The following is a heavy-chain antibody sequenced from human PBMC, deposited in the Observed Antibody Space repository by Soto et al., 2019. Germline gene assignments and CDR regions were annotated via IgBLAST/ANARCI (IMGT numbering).Heavy chain of an antibody. CDR1: GGSISNGGYS. Sequence: SETLSLTCAVSGGSISNGGYSWSWIRQPPGKGPEWIGYIYHSGSTYYNPSLKSRVTISVDRSKNQFSLKLSSVTAADTAVYYCARPTYNSGSPFDYWGQGTLVTLSS. D-gene: IGHD1-20*01. CDR2: IYHSGST. CDR3: ARPTYNSGSPFDY. V-gene: IGHV4-30-2*01. J-gene: IGHJ4*02.